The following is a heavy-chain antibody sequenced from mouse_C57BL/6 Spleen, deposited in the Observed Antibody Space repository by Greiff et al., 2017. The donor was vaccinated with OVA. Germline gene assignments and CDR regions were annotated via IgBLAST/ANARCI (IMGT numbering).Heavy chain of an antibody. CDR2: IYPGDGDT. Sequence: VKLQQSGPELVKPGASVKISCKASGYAFSSSWMNWVKQRPGKGLEWIGRIYPGDGDTNYNGKFKGKATLTADKSSSTAYMQLSSLTSEDSAVYFCAREAYYSNYEGYFDVWGTGTTVTVSS. CDR3: AREAYYSNYEGYFDV. V-gene: IGHV1-82*01. D-gene: IGHD2-5*01. CDR1: GYAFSSSW. J-gene: IGHJ1*03.